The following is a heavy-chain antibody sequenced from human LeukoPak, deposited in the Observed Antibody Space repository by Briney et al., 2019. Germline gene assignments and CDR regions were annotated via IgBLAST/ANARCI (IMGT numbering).Heavy chain of an antibody. CDR3: VKWGDYDILTGYYVSDF. Sequence: GGSLRLSCAASGFTVSSNYMSWVRQAPGKGLEWVSAITGSGDTTYYADSVRGRFTISRDNSKNTLYVEMNTLRAEDTAVYYCVKWGDYDILTGYYVSDFWGQGTLVTVSS. V-gene: IGHV3-23*01. D-gene: IGHD3-9*01. CDR2: ITGSGDTT. CDR1: GFTVSSNY. J-gene: IGHJ4*02.